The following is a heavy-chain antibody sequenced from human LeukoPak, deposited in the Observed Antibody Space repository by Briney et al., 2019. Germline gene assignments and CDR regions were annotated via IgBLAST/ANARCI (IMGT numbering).Heavy chain of an antibody. CDR1: GFTFRNAW. CDR2: IKTKGDGGTT. D-gene: IGHD2-2*02. CDR3: ATDIPYTAGRSLNY. V-gene: IGHV3-15*01. J-gene: IGHJ4*02. Sequence: VGSLRLSCAASGFTFRNAWMSWVRQAPGKGLEWVGHIKTKGDGGTTDYAAPVKGRFTFSRDDSKNMLYLQLSSLKTEDTAVYYCATDIPYTAGRSLNYWGQGTLVTVSS.